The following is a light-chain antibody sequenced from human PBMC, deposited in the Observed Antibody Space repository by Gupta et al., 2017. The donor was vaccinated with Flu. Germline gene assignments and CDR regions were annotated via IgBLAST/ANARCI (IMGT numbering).Light chain of an antibody. CDR1: TSDVGGYNY. Sequence: QSALTQPPSASGSPGQSVTISCTGTTSDVGGYNYVSWYQQHPGKAPKLVIYEVSRRPSGVPDRFSGSKSGNTASLTVSGLQTDDEADYYCSSYAGSSYVFGTGTKVTVL. J-gene: IGLJ1*01. CDR3: SSYAGSSYV. CDR2: EVS. V-gene: IGLV2-8*01.